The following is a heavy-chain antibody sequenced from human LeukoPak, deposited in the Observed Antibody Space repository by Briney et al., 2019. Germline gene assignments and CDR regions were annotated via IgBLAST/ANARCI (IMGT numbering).Heavy chain of an antibody. J-gene: IGHJ4*02. CDR1: EFTFRSYG. CDR3: AKDYRPHDFWSGLVDY. Sequence: GGSLRLSCAVSEFTFRSYGMHWVRQAPGKGLEWVAFIRYDGRNKYYADSVKGRFTISRDNSKNTLYLQMNSLRAEDTAVYYCAKDYRPHDFWSGLVDYWGQGTLVTVSS. V-gene: IGHV3-30*02. CDR2: IRYDGRNK. D-gene: IGHD3-3*01.